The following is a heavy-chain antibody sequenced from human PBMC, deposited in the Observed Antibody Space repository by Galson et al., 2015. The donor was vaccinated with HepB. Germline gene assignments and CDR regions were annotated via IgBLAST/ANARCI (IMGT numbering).Heavy chain of an antibody. CDR3: VKWARPGYGYFSEGFDV. V-gene: IGHV3-23*01. D-gene: IGHD2-2*03. Sequence: SLRLSCAASGFTFSNYAMSWVRQAPGKGLEWVSAISDGGDDTYYADSVRGRFTISRDNFKNPLYLQMNSLRAEDTAAYYCVKWARPGYGYFSEGFDVWGQGTMVTVSS. J-gene: IGHJ3*01. CDR1: GFTFSNYA. CDR2: ISDGGDDT.